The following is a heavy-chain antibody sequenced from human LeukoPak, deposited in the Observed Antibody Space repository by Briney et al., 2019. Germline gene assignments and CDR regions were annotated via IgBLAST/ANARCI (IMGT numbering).Heavy chain of an antibody. D-gene: IGHD3-22*01. CDR3: VRLWDSSGFFSY. CDR1: GFTFSSYC. CDR2: IQKDGSEK. J-gene: IGHJ4*02. V-gene: IGHV3-7*01. Sequence: GGSLRLSCMASGFTFSSYCMSWVRQAPGKGLEWVANIQKDGSEKHYVASVEGRFTISRDNAENSLFLQLNSLRVDDTAVYYCVRLWDSSGFFSYWGQGALVTVSS.